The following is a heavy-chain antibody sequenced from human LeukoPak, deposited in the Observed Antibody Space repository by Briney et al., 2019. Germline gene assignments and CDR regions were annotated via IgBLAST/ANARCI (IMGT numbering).Heavy chain of an antibody. Sequence: SETLSLTCTVSGGSISDYYWSWIRQSPVRGLEWIGYLYYSVNTNYNPSLKSRLTTSRDMAKNQFSLKLSSVTSADTAVYYCARGEYEDLVDNWGQGTLVTVSS. V-gene: IGHV4-59*01. CDR1: GGSISDYY. CDR3: ARGEYEDLVDN. J-gene: IGHJ4*02. CDR2: LYYSVNT. D-gene: IGHD1-26*01.